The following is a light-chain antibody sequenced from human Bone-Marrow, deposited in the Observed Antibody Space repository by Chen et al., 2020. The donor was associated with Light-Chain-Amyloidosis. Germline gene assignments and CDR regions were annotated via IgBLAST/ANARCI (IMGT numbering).Light chain of an antibody. CDR1: QTIPNRF. CDR3: QQYGGSPQT. Sequence: EIVLTQSPATLSVSPGERATLSCRASQTIPNRFLAWYQQKRGQAPRPLIYGVFTRVTGIQDRFSGSGSGTDISLTSSRLEPKDFEVYYCQQYGGSPQTYGQGTRVEI. J-gene: IGKJ1*01. V-gene: IGKV3-20*01. CDR2: GVF.